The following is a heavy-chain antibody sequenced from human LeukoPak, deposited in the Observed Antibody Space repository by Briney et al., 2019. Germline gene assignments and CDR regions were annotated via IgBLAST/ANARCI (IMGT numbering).Heavy chain of an antibody. V-gene: IGHV4-34*01. J-gene: IGHJ5*02. CDR1: GGSFSGYY. CDR3: ARLLSPGWFDP. CDR2: INHSGST. Sequence: PSETLSLTCAVYGGSFSGYYWSWIRQPPGKGLEWIGEINHSGSTNYNPSLKGRVTISVDTSKNQFSLNLRSVTAADTAVYYCARLLSPGWFDPWGQGTLVTVSS. D-gene: IGHD2/OR15-2a*01.